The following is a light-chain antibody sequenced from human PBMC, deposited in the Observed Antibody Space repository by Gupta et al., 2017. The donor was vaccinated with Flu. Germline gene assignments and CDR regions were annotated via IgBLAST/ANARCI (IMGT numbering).Light chain of an antibody. Sequence: SITISCTGTSSDVGSYHLVSWYQQHPGKAPKLMIYEDNKRPSGVSNRFSGSQSGNTASLTISGLQAEDEADYYCCSYAGSSSVLFGGGTKLTVL. J-gene: IGLJ2*01. CDR2: EDN. CDR1: SSDVGSYHL. CDR3: CSYAGSSSVL. V-gene: IGLV2-23*01.